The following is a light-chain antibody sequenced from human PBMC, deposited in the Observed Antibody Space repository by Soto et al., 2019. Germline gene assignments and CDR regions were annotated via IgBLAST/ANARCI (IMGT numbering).Light chain of an antibody. Sequence: DLVMTQSPLSLPVTPGEPASISCRSSQSLLYGAGYMYVDWYLQKPGQPPQLLIFLGSNRAPGVPDRVSGSVSGTDFTLKISRVETEDLGVYYCMQTLQTPYTFGQGTKLEIK. CDR3: MQTLQTPYT. J-gene: IGKJ2*01. CDR2: LGS. CDR1: QSLLYGAGYMY. V-gene: IGKV2-28*01.